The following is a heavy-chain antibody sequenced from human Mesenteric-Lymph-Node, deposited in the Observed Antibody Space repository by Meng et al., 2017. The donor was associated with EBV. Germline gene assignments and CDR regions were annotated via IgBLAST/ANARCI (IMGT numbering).Heavy chain of an antibody. CDR1: GGSIISSSTYY. Sequence: QLQLQGPGPGLVKPSETLSLTCTVSGGSIISSSTYYWGWIRQPPGKGLEWIGSIYYSGSTAYNPSLKSRVTMSVDTSKRQFSLKLSSVTAADTAVYFCARTYYYDSSGYPSPPDYWGQGTLVTVSS. D-gene: IGHD3-22*01. J-gene: IGHJ4*02. CDR3: ARTYYYDSSGYPSPPDY. CDR2: IYYSGST. V-gene: IGHV4-39*01.